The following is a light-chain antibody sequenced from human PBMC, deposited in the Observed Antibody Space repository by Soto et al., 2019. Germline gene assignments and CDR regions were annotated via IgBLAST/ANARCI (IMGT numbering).Light chain of an antibody. CDR1: QSVSYH. Sequence: IVMTQTPATLSVSPGGRVTLSCRASQSVSYHVAWYQQKPGQTPRLVIYDASTRASGIPARFSGTRSGTEFSLTVSSLQSEDFGIYYCQQYNSWLTFGGGPRVDIK. J-gene: IGKJ4*01. V-gene: IGKV3-15*01. CDR2: DAS. CDR3: QQYNSWLT.